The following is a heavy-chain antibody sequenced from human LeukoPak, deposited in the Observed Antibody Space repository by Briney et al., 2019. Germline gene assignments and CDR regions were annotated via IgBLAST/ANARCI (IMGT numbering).Heavy chain of an antibody. CDR1: GFTFSSYG. CDR2: IRYDGSNK. J-gene: IGHJ4*02. V-gene: IGHV3-30*02. CDR3: ARGHSNYVEPPPTEGFFDY. Sequence: GGSLRLSCAASGFTFSSYGMHWVRQAPGKGLEWVAFIRYDGSNKYYADSVKGRFTISRDNSKNTLYLQMNSLRAEDTAVYYCARGHSNYVEPPPTEGFFDYWGQGTLVTVSS. D-gene: IGHD4-11*01.